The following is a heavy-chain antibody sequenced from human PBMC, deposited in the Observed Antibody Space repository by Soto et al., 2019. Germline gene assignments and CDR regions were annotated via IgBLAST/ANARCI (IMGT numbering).Heavy chain of an antibody. J-gene: IGHJ4*02. V-gene: IGHV4-30-2*01. D-gene: IGHD5-18*01. CDR1: GGSLSSGGYS. Sequence: QLQLQESGSGLVEPSQTLSLTCAVSGGSLSSGGYSRSSWSWMRQPPGKGLEWIGYIHYSGSTYYNPSLESRVSMSVDRSKSQFSLNLNSVTAADTAVYYCARTVYTALFFYFDSWGQGTLVTVSS. CDR2: IHYSGST. CDR3: ARTVYTALFFYFDS.